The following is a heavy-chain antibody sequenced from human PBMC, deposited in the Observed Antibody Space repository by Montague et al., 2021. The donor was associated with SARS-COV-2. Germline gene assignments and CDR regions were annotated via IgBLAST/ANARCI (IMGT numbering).Heavy chain of an antibody. D-gene: IGHD2-15*01. Sequence: TLSLTCTVSGGSISSGSYYWSWIRQPAGKGLEWIGRINTSGSTNYKPSLKSRVTISVDTSKNQFSLKLSSVTAADKAVYYCARELVEVAARGTNWFDPGGQGTRVTVSS. CDR1: GGSISSGSYY. CDR2: INTSGST. CDR3: ARELVEVAARGTNWFDP. V-gene: IGHV4-61*02. J-gene: IGHJ5*01.